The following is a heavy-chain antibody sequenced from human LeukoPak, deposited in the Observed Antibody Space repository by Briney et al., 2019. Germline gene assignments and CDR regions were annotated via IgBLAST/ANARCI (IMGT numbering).Heavy chain of an antibody. V-gene: IGHV1-18*01. CDR2: ISAYNGKT. Sequence: AAVPVSFMASRYTFTNYVISWVRPAPGQGRAWMGWISAYNGKTNYAQKLQGRVTLTTDTSTSTAYMELRSLRSDDTAVYYCARDDAWYSYGGPYYMDVWGKGTTVTVSS. D-gene: IGHD5-18*01. CDR3: ARDDAWYSYGGPYYMDV. J-gene: IGHJ6*03. CDR1: RYTFTNYV.